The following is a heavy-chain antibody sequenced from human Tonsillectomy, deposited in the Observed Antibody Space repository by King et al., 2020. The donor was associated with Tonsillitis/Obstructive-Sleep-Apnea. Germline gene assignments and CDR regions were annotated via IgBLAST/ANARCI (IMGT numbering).Heavy chain of an antibody. Sequence: VQLQQWGAGLLKPSEPLSLTCAVYGGSFSGYYWSWIRQPPGKGLEWIGEINHSGSTNYNPSLKSRVTISVDTSKNQFSLKLSSVTAADTAVYYCARGTTVVTPWVGWGQGTLVTVSS. CDR3: ARGTTVVTPWVG. D-gene: IGHD4-23*01. CDR1: GGSFSGYY. J-gene: IGHJ4*02. V-gene: IGHV4-34*01. CDR2: INHSGST.